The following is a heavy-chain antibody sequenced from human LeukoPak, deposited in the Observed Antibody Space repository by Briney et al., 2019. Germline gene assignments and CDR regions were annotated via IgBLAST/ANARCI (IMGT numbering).Heavy chain of an antibody. CDR3: TRVVLVGTTYSYFDY. CDR1: GFTFSDHY. CDR2: TRKKTNSYTT. Sequence: GGSLRLSCAASGFTFSDHYMDWVRQAPGKGLEWVGRTRKKTNSYTTEYAASVKGRFTISRDDSKNSLYLQMNSLKAEDTAVYYCTRVVLVGTTYSYFDYWGQGTLVAVSS. V-gene: IGHV3-72*01. J-gene: IGHJ4*02. D-gene: IGHD1-26*01.